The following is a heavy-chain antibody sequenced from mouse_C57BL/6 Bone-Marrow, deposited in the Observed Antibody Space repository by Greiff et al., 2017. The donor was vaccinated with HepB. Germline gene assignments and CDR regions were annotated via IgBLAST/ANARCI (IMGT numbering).Heavy chain of an antibody. J-gene: IGHJ1*03. V-gene: IGHV1-72*01. Sequence: QVQLQQPGAELVKPGASVKLSCKASGYTFTSYWMHWVKQRPGRGLEWIGRIDPNSGGTKYNEKFKSKATLTVDKPSSTAYMQLSSLTSEDSAVYYCARAPITTVVATPHGYFDVWGTGTTVTVSS. CDR3: ARAPITTVVATPHGYFDV. D-gene: IGHD1-1*01. CDR2: IDPNSGGT. CDR1: GYTFTSYW.